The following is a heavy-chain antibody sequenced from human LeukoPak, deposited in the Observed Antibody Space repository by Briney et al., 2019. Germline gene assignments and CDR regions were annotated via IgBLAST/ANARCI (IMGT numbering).Heavy chain of an antibody. CDR3: ARDYFDSSGSISSISGLDV. CDR2: MNTNSGNT. CDR1: GYSFTSYD. V-gene: IGHV1-8*01. Sequence: ASVKVSCNASGYSFTSYDINWVRQATGQGLEWMGWMNTNSGNTGYAPKFQGRVTMTRDTSIGTAYMELSSLRSEDTDVYYCARDYFDSSGSISSISGLDVWGQGTTVIVSS. D-gene: IGHD3-22*01. J-gene: IGHJ6*02.